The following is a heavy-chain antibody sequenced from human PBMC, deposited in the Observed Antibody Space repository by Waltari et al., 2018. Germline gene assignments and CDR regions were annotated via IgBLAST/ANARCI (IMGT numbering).Heavy chain of an antibody. CDR2: MNPDSGKT. CDR3: VRRRAGIVTPYNWYDL. V-gene: IGHV1-8*01. CDR1: GYNFITHD. D-gene: IGHD2-15*01. J-gene: IGHJ5*02. Sequence: QVQLVQSGAEVRKPGAPVKVSCRASGYNFITHDINWVRQASGQGPEWRGWMNPDSGKTRDAWKFQGRGTMTRDTSKRTAYMELNSLRFDDTAVYYCVRRRAGIVTPYNWYDLWGQGTTVTVSS.